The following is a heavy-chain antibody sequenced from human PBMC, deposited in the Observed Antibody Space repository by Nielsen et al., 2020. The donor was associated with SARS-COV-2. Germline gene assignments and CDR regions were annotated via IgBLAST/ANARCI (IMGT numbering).Heavy chain of an antibody. Sequence: SETLSLTCTVSGGSISSHNYYWSWIRQHPGKGLKWIGYIFHSGLTYDNPSLKNRLIMSVDTSKNQFSLKLNSVTAADTAVYYCARATLTGYYNDAFDIWGQGTMVIVSS. CDR1: GGSISSHNYY. CDR2: IFHSGLT. J-gene: IGHJ3*02. D-gene: IGHD3-9*01. CDR3: ARATLTGYYNDAFDI. V-gene: IGHV4-31*03.